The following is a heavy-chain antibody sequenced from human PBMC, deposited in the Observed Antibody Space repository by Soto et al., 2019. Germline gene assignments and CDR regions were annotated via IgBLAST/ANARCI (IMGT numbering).Heavy chain of an antibody. J-gene: IGHJ4*02. CDR3: AKRVDSKCFDY. V-gene: IGHV3-23*01. Sequence: EVLLLDSGGGLVQPGGSLRLSCAASGFTFSNYAMSWVRQAPGTGLEWVSAIGPSGAGTYYADSVKGRFTISRDNSKNTLYLEMNSLRAEDTAIDYCAKRVDSKCFDYWGQGILVTVSS. CDR2: IGPSGAGT. D-gene: IGHD3-22*01. CDR1: GFTFSNYA.